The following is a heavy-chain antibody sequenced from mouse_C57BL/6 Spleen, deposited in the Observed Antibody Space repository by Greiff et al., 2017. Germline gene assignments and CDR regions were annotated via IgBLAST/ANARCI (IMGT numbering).Heavy chain of an antibody. Sequence: QVHVKQPGTELVKPGASVKLSCKASGYTFTSYWMHWVKQRPGQGLEWIGNINPSNGGTNYNEKFKSKATLTVDKSSSTAYMQLSSLTSEDSAVYYCARKYYGSSYSFAYWGQGTLVTVSA. D-gene: IGHD1-1*01. V-gene: IGHV1-53*01. J-gene: IGHJ3*01. CDR1: GYTFTSYW. CDR3: ARKYYGSSYSFAY. CDR2: INPSNGGT.